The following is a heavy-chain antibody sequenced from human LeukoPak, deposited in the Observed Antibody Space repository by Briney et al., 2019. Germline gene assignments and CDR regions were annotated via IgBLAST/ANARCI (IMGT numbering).Heavy chain of an antibody. Sequence: GGSLRLSCAASGFTFSDYYMSWIRQAPGKGLEWVAVISYDGSNKYYADSVKGRFTISRDNSKNTLYLQMNSLRAEDTAVYYCAVKGPAAEYGMDVWGQGTTVTVSS. J-gene: IGHJ6*02. CDR1: GFTFSDYY. V-gene: IGHV3-30-3*01. CDR3: AVKGPAAEYGMDV. D-gene: IGHD2-2*01. CDR2: ISYDGSNK.